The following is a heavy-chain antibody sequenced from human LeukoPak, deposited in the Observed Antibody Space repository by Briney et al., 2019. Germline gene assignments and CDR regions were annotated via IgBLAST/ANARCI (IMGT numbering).Heavy chain of an antibody. V-gene: IGHV3-15*01. CDR2: IKSKTDGGTT. CDR3: AKATFGGVLPYYFDY. D-gene: IGHD3-16*01. CDR1: GFTFSNAW. J-gene: IGHJ4*02. Sequence: GGSLRLSCAASGFTFSNAWMSWVRQAPGKGLEWVGRIKSKTDGGTTDYAAPVKGRFTISRDDSKNTLYLQMNSLRAEDTAVYYCAKATFGGVLPYYFDYWGQGTLVTVSS.